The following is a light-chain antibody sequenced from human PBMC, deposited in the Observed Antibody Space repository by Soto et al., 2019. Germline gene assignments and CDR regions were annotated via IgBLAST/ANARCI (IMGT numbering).Light chain of an antibody. J-gene: IGKJ2*01. CDR1: QSISSN. Sequence: EIVMTQSPDTLSVSPGERATLSCRASQSISSNLAWYQQKPGQAPRLLIYGASTRATGIPARFSGSGSGIEFTLTISSLQSEDVAVYYCQQYSSGPLYTFGQGSKLEIK. CDR3: QQYSSGPLYT. CDR2: GAS. V-gene: IGKV3-15*01.